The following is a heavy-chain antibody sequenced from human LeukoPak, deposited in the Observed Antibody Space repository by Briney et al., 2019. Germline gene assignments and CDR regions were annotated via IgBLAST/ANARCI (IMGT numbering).Heavy chain of an antibody. V-gene: IGHV1-2*02. CDR3: ARAGKVSCSGGSCYYGY. CDR2: INPNSGGT. J-gene: IGHJ4*02. CDR1: GYTFTGYY. D-gene: IGHD2-15*01. Sequence: ASVKVSCKASGYTFTGYYMHWVRQAPGQGLEWMGWINPNSGGTNYAQKFQGRVTITRNTSISTAYMELSSLRSEDTAVYYCARAGKVSCSGGSCYYGYWGQGTLVTVSS.